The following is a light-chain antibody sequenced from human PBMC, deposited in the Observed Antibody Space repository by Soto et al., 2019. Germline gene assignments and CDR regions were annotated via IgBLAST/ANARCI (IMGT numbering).Light chain of an antibody. J-gene: IGLJ1*01. V-gene: IGLV2-14*01. CDR1: SSDVGANIF. CDR2: TVS. CDR3: SSFTTDSTYV. Sequence: QSALTQPASVSGSPGQSITISCTGTSSDVGANIFVSWYQQHPGKVPKLMIYTVSSRPSGVSQRFSGSKSGNKASLTISGLQAEDEADYYCSSFTTDSTYVLGTGTKVTVL.